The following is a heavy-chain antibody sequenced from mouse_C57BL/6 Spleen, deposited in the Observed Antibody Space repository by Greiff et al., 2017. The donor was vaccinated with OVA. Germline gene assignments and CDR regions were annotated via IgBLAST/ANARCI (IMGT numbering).Heavy chain of an antibody. J-gene: IGHJ2*01. Sequence: QVQLKESGPELVKPGASVKISCKASGYAFSSSWMNWVKQRPGKGLEWIGRIYPGDGDTNYNGKFKGKATLTADKSSSTAYMQLSSLTSEDSAVYFCARYDPFDYWGQGTTLTVSS. CDR1: GYAFSSSW. D-gene: IGHD2-3*01. CDR2: IYPGDGDT. CDR3: ARYDPFDY. V-gene: IGHV1-82*01.